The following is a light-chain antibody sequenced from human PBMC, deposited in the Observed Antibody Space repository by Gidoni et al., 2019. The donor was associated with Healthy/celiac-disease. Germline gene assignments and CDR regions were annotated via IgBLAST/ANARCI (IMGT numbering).Light chain of an antibody. Sequence: IQLTQSPSSLSASVGDRVTITCRASQGISSALAWYQQKPGKAPTLLIYDASSLESGVPSRFSGSGSGTDFTLTISSLQPEDFATYYCQQFNNLFTFGPGTKVDIK. CDR2: DAS. J-gene: IGKJ3*01. V-gene: IGKV1D-13*01. CDR1: QGISSA. CDR3: QQFNNLFT.